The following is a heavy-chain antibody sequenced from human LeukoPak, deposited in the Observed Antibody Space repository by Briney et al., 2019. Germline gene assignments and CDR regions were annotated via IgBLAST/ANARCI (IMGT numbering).Heavy chain of an antibody. CDR3: ARDVGFDYGDYNNIDY. V-gene: IGHV3-33*08. CDR2: IWYDGSNK. Sequence: GGSLRLSCAASGFSFSGYWMHWVRQAPGKGLEWVAVIWYDGSNKYYADSVKGRFTISRDNSKNTLYLQMNSLRAEDTAVYYCARDVGFDYGDYNNIDYWGQGTLVTVSS. D-gene: IGHD4-17*01. CDR1: GFSFSGYW. J-gene: IGHJ4*02.